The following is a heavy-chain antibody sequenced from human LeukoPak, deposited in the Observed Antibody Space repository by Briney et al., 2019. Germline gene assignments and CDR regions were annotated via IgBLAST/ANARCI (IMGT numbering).Heavy chain of an antibody. Sequence: PGGSLRLSCAASGFTFSDYYMSWIRQAPGKGLEWVSYTSFSGNTISYADSVKGRFTFSRDNAKNSLFLQTNSLRAEDTAVYYCARGALTYYYDYWGQGTLVAVSS. V-gene: IGHV3-11*01. D-gene: IGHD4/OR15-4a*01. CDR2: TSFSGNTI. CDR3: ARGALTYYYDY. J-gene: IGHJ4*02. CDR1: GFTFSDYY.